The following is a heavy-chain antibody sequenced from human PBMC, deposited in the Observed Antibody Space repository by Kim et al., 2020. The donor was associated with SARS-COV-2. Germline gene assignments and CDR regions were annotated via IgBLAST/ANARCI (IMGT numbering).Heavy chain of an antibody. D-gene: IGHD4-17*01. Sequence: SETLSLTCTVSGGSISSYYWSWIRQPPGKGLEWIGYIYYSGSTNYNPSLKSRVTISVDTSKNQFSLKLSSVTAADTAVYYCARDYGDYEYNWFDPWGQGTLVTVSS. CDR2: IYYSGST. CDR3: ARDYGDYEYNWFDP. CDR1: GGSISSYY. J-gene: IGHJ5*02. V-gene: IGHV4-59*01.